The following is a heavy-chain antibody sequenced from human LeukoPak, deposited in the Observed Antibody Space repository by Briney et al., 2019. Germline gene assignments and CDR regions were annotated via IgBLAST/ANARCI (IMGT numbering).Heavy chain of an antibody. CDR1: GFTFSTYG. CDR2: IWEDGSNI. D-gene: IGHD6-19*01. CDR3: AKAGYNSGWYEY. Sequence: GGSLRLSCAASGFTFSTYGMHWVRQAPGKGLECVAGIWEDGSNIYYADSVKGRFIISRDNSKNTLYLQMNSLRAEDTAVYYRAKAGYNSGWYEYWGQGTLVTVSS. J-gene: IGHJ4*02. V-gene: IGHV3-33*06.